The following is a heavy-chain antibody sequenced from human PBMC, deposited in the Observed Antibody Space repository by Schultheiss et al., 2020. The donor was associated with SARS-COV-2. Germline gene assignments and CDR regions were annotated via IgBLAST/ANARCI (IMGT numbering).Heavy chain of an antibody. CDR1: GFSFIYDY. J-gene: IGHJ6*02. Sequence: GESLKISCADSGFSFIYDYMNWVRQAPGKGLEWVGRIRNKANSHTTEYAASVKGRFTISRDDSKNSLYLQMNSLRAEDTAVYYCARAQPPIMVQGVITHYYYYGMDVWGQGTTVTVSS. CDR3: ARAQPPIMVQGVITHYYYYGMDV. V-gene: IGHV3-72*01. CDR2: IRNKANSHTT. D-gene: IGHD3-10*01.